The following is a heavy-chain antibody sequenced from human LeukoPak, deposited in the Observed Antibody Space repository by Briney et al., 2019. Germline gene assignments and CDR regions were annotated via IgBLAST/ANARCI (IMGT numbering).Heavy chain of an antibody. D-gene: IGHD3-22*01. Sequence: GGSLRLSCAASGFIFSSYSMSWVRQAPGKGLEWVSGIGGSGDNTYYADSVKGRFTISGDNSKNTLYLQMNNLRAEDTAVYYCAKPQNYYDANCYDSWGQGTLVTVSS. CDR3: AKPQNYYDANCYDS. J-gene: IGHJ4*02. CDR2: IGGSGDNT. CDR1: GFIFSSYS. V-gene: IGHV3-23*01.